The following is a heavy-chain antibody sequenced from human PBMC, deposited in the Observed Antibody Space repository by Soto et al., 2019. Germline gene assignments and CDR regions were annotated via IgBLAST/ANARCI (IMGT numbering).Heavy chain of an antibody. CDR3: ASWGQNPNYYYYYYMDV. Sequence: GGSLRLSCAASGFTFSSYSRNGVGQAPGRGRGGVSYISSSSSTIYYADSVKGRLTISRDNAKNSLYLQMNSLRAEDTAVYYCASWGQNPNYYYYYYMDVWGKGTTVTVSS. V-gene: IGHV3-48*01. D-gene: IGHD3-16*01. CDR1: GFTFSSYS. CDR2: ISSSSSTI. J-gene: IGHJ6*03.